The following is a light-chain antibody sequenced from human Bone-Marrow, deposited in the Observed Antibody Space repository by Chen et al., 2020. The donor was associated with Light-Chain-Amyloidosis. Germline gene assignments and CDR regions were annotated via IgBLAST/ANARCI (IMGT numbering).Light chain of an antibody. CDR1: NIGSTS. Sequence: SYVLTQPSSVSVAPGQTATIACGGNNIGSTSVHWYQQTPGQAPLLVVYDDSDRPSGIPERWSGANAGNAATLASSRVEAGDEADDYGQGWDRSSDRPVFGGGTKLTVL. V-gene: IGLV3-21*02. CDR2: DDS. J-gene: IGLJ3*02. CDR3: QGWDRSSDRPV.